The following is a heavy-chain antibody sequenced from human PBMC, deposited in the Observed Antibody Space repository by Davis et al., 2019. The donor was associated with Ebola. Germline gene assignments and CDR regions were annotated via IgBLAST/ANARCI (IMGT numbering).Heavy chain of an antibody. D-gene: IGHD2-21*01. CDR1: GGTFSIYT. CDR2: ISAYNGNT. CDR3: ARSTIYWFDP. V-gene: IGHV1-18*01. Sequence: ASVKVSCKASGGTFSIYTISWVRQAPGQGLEWMGWISAYNGNTNYAQKLQGRVTMTTDTSTSTAYMELRSLRSDDTAVYYCARSTIYWFDPWGQGTLVTVSS. J-gene: IGHJ5*02.